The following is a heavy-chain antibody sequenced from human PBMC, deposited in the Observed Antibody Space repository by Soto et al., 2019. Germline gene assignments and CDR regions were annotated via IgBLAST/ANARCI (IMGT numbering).Heavy chain of an antibody. J-gene: IGHJ5*02. Sequence: QVQMVQSGAEVKKPGSSVKVSCKASGGTFSSYTISWLRQDPGQGLEWMGRIITILGIANYAQKFQGRVTITADTSKSTAYMELSSLRSEETAVYYCARAGITIDPLQPFEPWGQGTLVTVSS. CDR3: ARAGITIDPLQPFEP. CDR1: GGTFSSYT. D-gene: IGHD3-3*01. CDR2: IITILGIA. V-gene: IGHV1-69*02.